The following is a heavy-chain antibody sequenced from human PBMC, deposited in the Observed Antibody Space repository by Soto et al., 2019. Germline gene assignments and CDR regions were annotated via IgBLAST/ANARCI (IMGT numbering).Heavy chain of an antibody. J-gene: IGHJ5*02. CDR1: GFTFSAYN. V-gene: IGHV3-21*01. CDR3: AMLRRDAYNL. Sequence: GSLLLSCSASGFTFSAYNMNWVRRAPGKGLEWVSSISSSSSYIYYADSLKGRFTISRDNAKNSLYLQMNSLRVEDTAVYYCAMLRRDAYNLWGQGTLVTVYS. D-gene: IGHD2-15*01. CDR2: ISSSSSYI.